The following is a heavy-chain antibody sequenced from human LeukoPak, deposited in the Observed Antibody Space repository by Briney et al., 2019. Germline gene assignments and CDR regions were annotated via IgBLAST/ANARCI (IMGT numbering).Heavy chain of an antibody. D-gene: IGHD6-6*01. CDR2: IYYSGST. J-gene: IGHJ6*03. CDR1: GGSISSYY. CDR3: ARVVSSIAARGYYYYMDV. Sequence: SETLSLTCTVSGGSISSYYWSWIRQPSGKGLEWIGYIYYSGSTNYNPSLKSRVTISVDTSKNQFSLKLSSVTAADTAVYYCARVVSSIAARGYYYYMDVWGKGTTVTVSS. V-gene: IGHV4-59*01.